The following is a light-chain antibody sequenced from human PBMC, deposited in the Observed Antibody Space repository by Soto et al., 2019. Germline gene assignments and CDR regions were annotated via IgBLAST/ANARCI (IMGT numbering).Light chain of an antibody. CDR3: SSYTSSYTYV. Sequence: QSVLTQPASVSGSPGQSVTISCAGTSSDDGGYNFVSWYQQHPGKAPQLMIYDVSSRPSGVSNRFSGSKSGNTASLTISGLQAEDEADYYCSSYTSSYTYVFGTGTRSPS. CDR2: DVS. V-gene: IGLV2-14*03. CDR1: SSDDGGYNF. J-gene: IGLJ1*01.